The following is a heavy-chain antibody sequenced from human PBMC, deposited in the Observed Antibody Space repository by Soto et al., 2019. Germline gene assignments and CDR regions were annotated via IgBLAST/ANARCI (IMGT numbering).Heavy chain of an antibody. CDR3: AHKKENIALSIFDY. V-gene: IGHV2-5*02. Sequence: QITLKESGPPLVKPTQTLTLTCTFSGFSLSTSGVGVAWIRQPPGKALEWLALIYWDDDKRYSPSLKNRVTITKDTSKNQVVLTMTNMDPVDTATYYCAHKKENIALSIFDYWGQGTLVTVSS. J-gene: IGHJ4*02. CDR2: IYWDDDK. D-gene: IGHD5-12*01. CDR1: GFSLSTSGVG.